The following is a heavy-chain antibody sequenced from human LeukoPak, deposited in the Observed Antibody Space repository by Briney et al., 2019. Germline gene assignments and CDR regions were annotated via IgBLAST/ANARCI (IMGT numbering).Heavy chain of an antibody. CDR2: ISYDGSNK. D-gene: IGHD1-26*01. CDR1: GFTFSSYG. CDR3: AKDGRGWEPPSGYFDC. J-gene: IGHJ4*02. V-gene: IGHV3-30*18. Sequence: PGGSLRLSCAASGFTFSSYGMHWVRQAPGKGLEWVAVISYDGSNKYYADSVKGRFTISRDNSKNTLYLQMNSLRTEDTAVYFCAKDGRGWEPPSGYFDCWGQGTLVTVSS.